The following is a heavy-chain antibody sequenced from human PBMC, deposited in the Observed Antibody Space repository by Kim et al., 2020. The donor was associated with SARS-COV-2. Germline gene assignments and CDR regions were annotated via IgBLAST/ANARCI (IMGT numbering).Heavy chain of an antibody. CDR1: GGSISSYY. V-gene: IGHV4-59*01. CDR3: ARVFGGSSDL. Sequence: SETLSLTCTVSGGSISSYYWSWIRQPPGKGLEWIGYIYYSGSTNYNPSLKSRVTISVDTSKNQFSLKLSSVTAADTAVYYCARVFGGSSDLWGRGTLVTVSS. CDR2: IYYSGST. J-gene: IGHJ2*01. D-gene: IGHD3-10*02.